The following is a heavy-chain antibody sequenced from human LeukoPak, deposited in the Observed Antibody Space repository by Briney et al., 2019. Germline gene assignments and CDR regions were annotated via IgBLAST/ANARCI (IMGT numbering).Heavy chain of an antibody. J-gene: IGHJ6*03. CDR3: ARIQVQQQLVHYYYYMDV. Sequence: GSSVKVSCKASGGTFSSYAISWVRQAPGQGLEWMGGIIPIFGTANYAQKFQGRVTITADESTSTAYMELSSLRSEDTAVYYCARIQVQQQLVHYYYYMDVWGKGTPVTVSS. D-gene: IGHD6-13*01. CDR2: IIPIFGTA. V-gene: IGHV1-69*01. CDR1: GGTFSSYA.